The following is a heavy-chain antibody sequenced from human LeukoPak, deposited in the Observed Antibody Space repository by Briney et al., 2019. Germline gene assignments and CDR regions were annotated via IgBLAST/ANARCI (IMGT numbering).Heavy chain of an antibody. Sequence: ASVKVSCKASGYTFTSYAMHWVRQAPGQRLEWMGWINAGNGNTKYSQKFQGRVTITRDTSASTAYMELSSLRSEDTAVYYCAREAEITMVRGVISPYFDYWGQGTLVTVSS. CDR3: AREAEITMVRGVISPYFDY. D-gene: IGHD3-10*01. V-gene: IGHV1-3*01. CDR1: GYTFTSYA. CDR2: INAGNGNT. J-gene: IGHJ4*02.